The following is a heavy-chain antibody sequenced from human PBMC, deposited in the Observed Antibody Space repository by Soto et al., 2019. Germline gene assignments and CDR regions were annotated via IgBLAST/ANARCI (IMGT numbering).Heavy chain of an antibody. D-gene: IGHD3-16*02. CDR1: GGSISSGDYS. Sequence: QVQLQESGPGLVKPSQTLSLTCTVSGGSISSGDYSWSWIRQPPGKGLEGLGYIYYSGSTYYNPSLQSLVTTSVDTSKNHFALELSAVTAAETAVYYSASLHRSEGYNYGWGRYRPDYWGQATL. CDR2: IYYSGST. V-gene: IGHV4-30-4*01. J-gene: IGHJ4*02. CDR3: ASLHRSEGYNYGWGRYRPDY.